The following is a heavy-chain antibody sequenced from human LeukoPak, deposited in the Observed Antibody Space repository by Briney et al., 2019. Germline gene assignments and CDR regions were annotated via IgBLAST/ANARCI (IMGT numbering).Heavy chain of an antibody. CDR3: ATSARQLLDV. V-gene: IGHV4-59*06. J-gene: IGHJ6*04. D-gene: IGHD6-13*01. CDR1: GGSISSYY. Sequence: SETLSLTCTVSGGSISSYYWSWIRQPPGKGLEWIGYIYYSGSTYYNPSLKSRVTISVDTSKNQFSLKLSSVTAADTAVYYCATSARQLLDVWGKGTTVTVSS. CDR2: IYYSGST.